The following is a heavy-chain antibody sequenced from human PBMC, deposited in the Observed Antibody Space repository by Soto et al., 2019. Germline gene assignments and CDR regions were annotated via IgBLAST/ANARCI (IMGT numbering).Heavy chain of an antibody. Sequence: QVHLVRSGAEVKKHGASVKVSCKGSGYTFTSYGITWVRQAPGQGLEWVGWISAHNGNTDYAQKLQGRVTVTRDTSTSTAYMELRSLRSDDTAVYYCARGRYGDYWGQGALVTVSS. D-gene: IGHD1-1*01. V-gene: IGHV1-18*01. J-gene: IGHJ4*02. CDR2: ISAHNGNT. CDR1: GYTFTSYG. CDR3: ARGRYGDY.